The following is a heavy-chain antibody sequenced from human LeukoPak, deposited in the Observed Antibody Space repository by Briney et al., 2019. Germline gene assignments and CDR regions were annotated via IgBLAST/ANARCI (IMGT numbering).Heavy chain of an antibody. Sequence: PGRSLRLACAASGLTFDTYNFNWVRQAPGKGLEWVAVISFDVSHKYYADSVTGRFTISRDNSKNTLYLQMDSLRTDDTAMYYCARDFGITWAQYYFDYWGQGTLVTVSS. J-gene: IGHJ4*02. CDR2: ISFDVSHK. V-gene: IGHV3-30*04. D-gene: IGHD3-10*01. CDR3: ARDFGITWAQYYFDY. CDR1: GLTFDTYN.